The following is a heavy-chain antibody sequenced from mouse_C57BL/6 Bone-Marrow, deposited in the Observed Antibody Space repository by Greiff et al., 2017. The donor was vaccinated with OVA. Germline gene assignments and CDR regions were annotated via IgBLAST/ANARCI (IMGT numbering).Heavy chain of an antibody. CDR3: ARYPYYYEYYFDY. J-gene: IGHJ2*01. CDR2: IYPGDGDT. CDR1: GYAFSSSW. Sequence: VQLQQSGPELVKPGASVKISCKASGYAFSSSWMNWVKQRPGKGLEWIGRIYPGDGDTNYNGKFKGKATLTADKSSSTAYMQLSSLTSEDSAVYFCARYPYYYEYYFDYWGQGTTLTVSS. V-gene: IGHV1-82*01. D-gene: IGHD1-1*01.